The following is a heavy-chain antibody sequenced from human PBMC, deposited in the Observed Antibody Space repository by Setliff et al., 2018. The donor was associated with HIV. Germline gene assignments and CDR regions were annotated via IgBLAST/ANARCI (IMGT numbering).Heavy chain of an antibody. J-gene: IGHJ6*03. Sequence: GRSLRLSCAASGFTLSDHYMDWVRQAPGRGPEWFGRIRPKGKSSTTEYAASVKGRFIMSRDDSKNSLYLQMNSLKTEDTAVYYCTRHVDSGTYMDVWGRGTTVTVSS. CDR2: IRPKGKSSTT. CDR1: GFTLSDHY. CDR3: TRHVDSGTYMDV. D-gene: IGHD5-18*01. V-gene: IGHV3-72*01.